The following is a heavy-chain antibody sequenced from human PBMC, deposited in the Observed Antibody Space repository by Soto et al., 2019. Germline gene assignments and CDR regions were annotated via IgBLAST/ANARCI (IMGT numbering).Heavy chain of an antibody. CDR1: GYTFTSYY. Sequence: EASVKVSCKASGYTFTSYYMHWVRQAPGQGLEWMGIINPSGGSTSYAQKFQGRVTMTRDTSTSTVYMELSSLRSEDTAVYYCARSDIVLMVYVTFPGMDVWGQGTTVTVSS. D-gene: IGHD2-8*01. V-gene: IGHV1-46*01. J-gene: IGHJ6*02. CDR2: INPSGGST. CDR3: ARSDIVLMVYVTFPGMDV.